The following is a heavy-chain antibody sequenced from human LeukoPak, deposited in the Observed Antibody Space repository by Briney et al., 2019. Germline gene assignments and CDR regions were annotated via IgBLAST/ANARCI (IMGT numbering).Heavy chain of an antibody. V-gene: IGHV4-4*07. J-gene: IGHJ6*03. CDR3: ARSGLPRGYSSSPYYMDV. CDR2: IYTSGST. Sequence: PSETLSLTCTVSGGSISSYYWSWIRQPAGKGLEWIGRIYTSGSTNYNPSLKSRVTMSVDTSKNQFSLKLSSVTAADTAVYYCARSGLPRGYSSSPYYMDVWGKGTTVTISS. CDR1: GGSISSYY. D-gene: IGHD6-13*01.